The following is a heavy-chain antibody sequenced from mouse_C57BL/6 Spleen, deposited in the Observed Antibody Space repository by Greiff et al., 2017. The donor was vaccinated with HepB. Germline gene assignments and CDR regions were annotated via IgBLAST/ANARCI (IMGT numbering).Heavy chain of an antibody. Sequence: VQLQQPGAELVMPGASVKLSCKASGYTFTSYWMHWVKQRPGQGLEWIGEIDPSDSYTNYNQKFKGKSTLTVDKSSSTAYMQRSSLTSEDSAVYYCARKGYGYYYAMDYWGQGTSVTVSS. J-gene: IGHJ4*01. CDR1: GYTFTSYW. V-gene: IGHV1-69*01. CDR2: IDPSDSYT. D-gene: IGHD1-1*01. CDR3: ARKGYGYYYAMDY.